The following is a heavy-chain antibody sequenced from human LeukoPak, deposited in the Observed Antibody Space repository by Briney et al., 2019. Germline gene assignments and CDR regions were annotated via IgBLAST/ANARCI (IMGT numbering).Heavy chain of an antibody. Sequence: GASLRLSCAASGFTFSNYAMSWVRQAPGKGLEWVSAITGGGSGIYYADSMKSRFTISRDNSKNTLYLQINSLRAEDTAVYYCAKWGDYDVLTGYYVSDYRGQGTLVTVSS. V-gene: IGHV3-23*01. CDR2: ITGGGSGI. CDR3: AKWGDYDVLTGYYVSDY. D-gene: IGHD3-9*01. CDR1: GFTFSNYA. J-gene: IGHJ4*02.